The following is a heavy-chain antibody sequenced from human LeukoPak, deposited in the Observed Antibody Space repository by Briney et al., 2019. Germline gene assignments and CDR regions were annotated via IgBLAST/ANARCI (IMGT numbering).Heavy chain of an antibody. J-gene: IGHJ4*02. CDR1: GFTSSSYA. Sequence: GGSLRLSCAASGFTSSSYAMSWVRQAPGKGLEWASAISGSGGSTYYADSVKGRFTIPRDNSKNTLYLQMNSLRAEDTAVYYCASITMIVVAQGPFDYWGQGTLVTVSS. CDR3: ASITMIVVAQGPFDY. V-gene: IGHV3-23*01. CDR2: ISGSGGST. D-gene: IGHD3-22*01.